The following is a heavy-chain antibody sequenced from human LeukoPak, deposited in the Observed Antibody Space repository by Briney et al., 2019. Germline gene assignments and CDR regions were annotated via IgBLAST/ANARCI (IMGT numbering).Heavy chain of an antibody. D-gene: IGHD2-15*01. Sequence: GGSLTLSCAASGFTFSSYWMHWVRHAPGKGLVWVSRFNRDGRSTSDADSEKGRFTISRDNAKNTLYLQMSSLRAEDTAVYYCANPVGGWGQGTVVTVFS. J-gene: IGHJ4*02. V-gene: IGHV3-74*01. CDR3: ANPVGG. CDR2: FNRDGRST. CDR1: GFTFSSYW.